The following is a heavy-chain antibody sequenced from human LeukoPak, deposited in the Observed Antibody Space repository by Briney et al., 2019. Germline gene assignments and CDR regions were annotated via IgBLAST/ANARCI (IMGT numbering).Heavy chain of an antibody. V-gene: IGHV3-48*03. CDR3: GRAYDFSRH. CDR1: GFTFSSYE. J-gene: IGHJ4*02. D-gene: IGHD3-3*01. Sequence: GGSLRLSCAASGFTFSSYEMNWVRQAPGKGLEWVSYISSSGSTIYYADSVKGRFTISRDNAKNSLYLQMNSLRAEDTALYYCGRAYDFSRHWGQGTLVTVSS. CDR2: ISSSGSTI.